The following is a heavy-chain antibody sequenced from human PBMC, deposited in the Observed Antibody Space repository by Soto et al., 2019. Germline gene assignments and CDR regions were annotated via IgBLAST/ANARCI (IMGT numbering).Heavy chain of an antibody. D-gene: IGHD7-27*01. V-gene: IGHV3-7*01. Sequence: GGSLRLSCAASGFTFNIYWMNWVRQAPGKGLEWVACIKQDGTEKYNVDSVKGRFTISRDNAKNSVYLHMNSLRAEDTAVYYCARGDLGAFDMWGQGTMVTVPS. J-gene: IGHJ3*02. CDR1: GFTFNIYW. CDR2: IKQDGTEK. CDR3: ARGDLGAFDM.